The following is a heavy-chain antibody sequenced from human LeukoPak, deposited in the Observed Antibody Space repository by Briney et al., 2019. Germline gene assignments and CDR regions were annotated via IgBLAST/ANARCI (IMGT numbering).Heavy chain of an antibody. CDR2: IYSGGST. V-gene: IGHV3-53*03. Sequence: PGGSLRLSCAASGFTVSGDYMSWVRQAPGKGLEWVSVIYSGGSTYYADSVKGRFTISRDNSKNTLYLQMNSLRAEDTAVYYCARGGDFWSGYSRGYYMDVWGKGTTVTVSS. J-gene: IGHJ6*03. CDR3: ARGGDFWSGYSRGYYMDV. CDR1: GFTVSGDY. D-gene: IGHD3-3*01.